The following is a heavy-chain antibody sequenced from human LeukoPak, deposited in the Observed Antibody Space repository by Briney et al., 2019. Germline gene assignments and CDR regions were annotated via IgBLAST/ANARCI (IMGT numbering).Heavy chain of an antibody. Sequence: GGSLRLSCAAAGLTFSTNSMNWVRQAPGKGLEWVSYISFSSSTIYYADSVEGRFTISRDNGKNLLYLQMNSLRAEDTAVYYCAREAPRGTSSNPYYFDSWGQGTLVTVSS. V-gene: IGHV3-48*01. CDR1: GLTFSTNS. D-gene: IGHD6-6*01. J-gene: IGHJ4*02. CDR2: ISFSSSTI. CDR3: AREAPRGTSSNPYYFDS.